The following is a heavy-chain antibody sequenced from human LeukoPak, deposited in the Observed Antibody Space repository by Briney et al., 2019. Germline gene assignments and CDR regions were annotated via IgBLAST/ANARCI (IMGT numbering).Heavy chain of an antibody. CDR1: GGSFSGYY. CDR3: AREKWNDFVWGSYRSNWFDP. Sequence: SENLSFTRAVYGGSFSGYYWSWLRQPQGKGLEWIGEINHSGSTNYKTSLKSRVTISVNTFNKQFSLKLSSVTAADTAVYYCAREKWNDFVWGSYRSNWFDPWGQGTLVTVSS. CDR2: INHSGST. J-gene: IGHJ5*02. V-gene: IGHV4-34*01. D-gene: IGHD3-16*02.